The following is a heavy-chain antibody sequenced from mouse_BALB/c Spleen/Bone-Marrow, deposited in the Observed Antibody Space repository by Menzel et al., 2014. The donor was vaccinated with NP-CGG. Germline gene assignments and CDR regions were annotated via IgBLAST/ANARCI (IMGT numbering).Heavy chain of an antibody. J-gene: IGHJ3*01. V-gene: IGHV1S56*01. CDR1: GYAFTSYD. CDR2: IFPGDGST. Sequence: QLQQPGAELVKPGASVKLSCKASGYAFTSYDINWVRQRPEQGLEWIGWIFPGDGSTKYNEKFKGKATLTTDKSSSTAYMQLSRLTSEDSAVDFCARRVYYDYDGGAWFAYWGQGTLVTVSA. CDR3: ARRVYYDYDGGAWFAY. D-gene: IGHD2-4*01.